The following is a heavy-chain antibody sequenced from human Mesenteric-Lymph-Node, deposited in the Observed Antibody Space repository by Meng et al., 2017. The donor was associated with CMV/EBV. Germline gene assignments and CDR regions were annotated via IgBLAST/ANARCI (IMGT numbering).Heavy chain of an antibody. CDR1: GGTFSRNA. Sequence: SVKVSCKASGGTFSRNAMSWMRQAPGQGLKWMGGIMPIYGTNNYAQKFQGRVTITTDESASTAYMELSSLRSEDTAVYYCATGLGVVVNYFDYWGQGTLVTVSS. CDR2: IMPIYGTN. V-gene: IGHV1-69*05. D-gene: IGHD2-21*01. CDR3: ATGLGVVVNYFDY. J-gene: IGHJ4*02.